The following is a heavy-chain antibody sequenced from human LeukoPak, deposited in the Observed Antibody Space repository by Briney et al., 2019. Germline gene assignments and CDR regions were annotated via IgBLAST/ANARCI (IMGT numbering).Heavy chain of an antibody. V-gene: IGHV3-66*01. CDR3: ARDLQRYYSYGMDV. CDR2: IYSCGST. J-gene: IGHJ6*02. Sequence: GGSLRLSCAASGFTVSSNYMSWVRQAPGKGLECVSVIYSCGSTYYADSVRGRFTIYRDNSKNTLYLQMNSLRAADTAVYYCARDLQRYYSYGMDVWGQGTTVTVSS. CDR1: GFTVSSNY.